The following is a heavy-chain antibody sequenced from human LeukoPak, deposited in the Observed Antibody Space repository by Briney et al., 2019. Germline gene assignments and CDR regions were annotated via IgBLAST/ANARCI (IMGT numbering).Heavy chain of an antibody. J-gene: IGHJ4*02. Sequence: GGSLRLSCAASGFTVSSNYMSWVRQAPGKGLEWVSVIYSGGSTYYADSVKGRFTISRDSSKNTLCLQMNSLRAEDTAVYYCARGGVVQYSNFDYWGQGTLVTVSS. CDR1: GFTVSSNY. CDR3: ARGGVVQYSNFDY. D-gene: IGHD2-15*01. CDR2: IYSGGST. V-gene: IGHV3-53*01.